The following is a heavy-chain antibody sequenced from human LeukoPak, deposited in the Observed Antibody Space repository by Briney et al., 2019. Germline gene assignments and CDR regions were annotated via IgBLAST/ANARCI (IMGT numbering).Heavy chain of an antibody. D-gene: IGHD2-2*01. J-gene: IGHJ2*01. Sequence: GGSLRLSCAASGFTFSSYAMHWVRQAPGKGLEWVAVISYDGSNKYYADSVKGRFTISRDNSKNTLYLQMNSLRAEDTAVYYCARRVVVPAYYRGILVGPFDLWGRGTLVTVSS. CDR1: GFTFSSYA. CDR3: ARRVVVPAYYRGILVGPFDL. CDR2: ISYDGSNK. V-gene: IGHV3-30-3*01.